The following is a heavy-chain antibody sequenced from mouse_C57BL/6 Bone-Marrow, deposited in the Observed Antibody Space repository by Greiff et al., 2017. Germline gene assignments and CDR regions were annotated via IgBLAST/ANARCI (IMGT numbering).Heavy chain of an antibody. Sequence: EVQLQQSGPELVKPGASVKISCKASGYTFTDYYMNWVKQSHGKSLEWIGDINPNNGGTSYNQKFKGKATLTVDKSSSTAYMELRSLTSEDSAVYYCARCSITTVVRFDYWSQGTTLTVSS. V-gene: IGHV1-26*01. CDR3: ARCSITTVVRFDY. D-gene: IGHD1-1*01. J-gene: IGHJ2*01. CDR2: INPNNGGT. CDR1: GYTFTDYY.